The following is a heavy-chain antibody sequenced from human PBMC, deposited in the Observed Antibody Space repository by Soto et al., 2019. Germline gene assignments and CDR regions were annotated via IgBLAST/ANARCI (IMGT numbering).Heavy chain of an antibody. Sequence: QVQLVQSGAEVKKPGASVKVSCKASGYTFTSYDINWVRQATGQGLEWMGWMNPNSGNTGYAQKFQGRVTMTRNTCTSTAYMELSRVRSEGTAVYYCARGGPYVWGSYGIDYWGQGTLVTVSS. J-gene: IGHJ4*02. D-gene: IGHD3-16*01. CDR3: ARGGPYVWGSYGIDY. CDR1: GYTFTSYD. CDR2: MNPNSGNT. V-gene: IGHV1-8*01.